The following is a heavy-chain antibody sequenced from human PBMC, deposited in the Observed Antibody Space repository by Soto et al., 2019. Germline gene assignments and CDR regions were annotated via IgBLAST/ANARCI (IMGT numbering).Heavy chain of an antibody. CDR2: ISSTGNTI. J-gene: IGHJ4*02. Sequence: EVQLVESGGGLVQPGGSLRLSCAASGFTLSRFSLNWVRQAPGKGLEGVSYISSTGNTIYYADSVKGRFTISRDLAKNSLYLQMNNLRDEDTAVYYCARDKDYSIDYWGQRTLVTVSS. D-gene: IGHD4-4*01. V-gene: IGHV3-48*02. CDR1: GFTLSRFS. CDR3: ARDKDYSIDY.